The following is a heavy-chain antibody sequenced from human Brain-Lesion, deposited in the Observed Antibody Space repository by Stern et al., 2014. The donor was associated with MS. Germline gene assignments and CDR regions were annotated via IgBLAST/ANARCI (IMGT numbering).Heavy chain of an antibody. CDR3: ARSTVSAEYYFDY. D-gene: IGHD4-11*01. Sequence: DQLVESGPGLVKPSQTLSLTCTVSGGSINSGDYHWTWIRQPPGKGLEWIGFITYSWTTYYKPSLQRRLTISVDTSKNQFSLKWRSVTAGDTAVYYCARSTVSAEYYFDYWGQGTLVTVSS. CDR2: ITYSWTT. CDR1: GGSINSGDYH. J-gene: IGHJ4*02. V-gene: IGHV4-30-4*01.